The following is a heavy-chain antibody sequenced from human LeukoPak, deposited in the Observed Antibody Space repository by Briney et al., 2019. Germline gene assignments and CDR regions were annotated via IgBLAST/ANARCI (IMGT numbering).Heavy chain of an antibody. CDR2: IYSGGST. CDR1: GFTVSSNY. J-gene: IGHJ4*02. Sequence: GGSLRLSCAASGFTVSSNYMSWVRQAPGKGLGWVSVIYSGGSTYYADSVKGRFTISRDNSKNTLYLQMNSLRAEDTAVYYCARARGLLSYYFDYWGQGTLVTVSS. D-gene: IGHD3-10*01. V-gene: IGHV3-53*01. CDR3: ARARGLLSYYFDY.